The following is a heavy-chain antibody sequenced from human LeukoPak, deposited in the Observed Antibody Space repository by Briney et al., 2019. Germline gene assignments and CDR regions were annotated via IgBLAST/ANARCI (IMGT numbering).Heavy chain of an antibody. CDR3: ARRTSVFGYDI. V-gene: IGHV5-51*01. Sequence: ASVKVSCKASGYNFATYWIGWVRQMPGKGLEWMAIIYPGDSDLRYSPSFQGQVTISADKSISTAHLQWNSLKPSDTAIYYCARRTSVFGYDIWGQGTKVTVSS. D-gene: IGHD4-17*01. CDR1: GYNFATYW. CDR2: IYPGDSDL. J-gene: IGHJ3*02.